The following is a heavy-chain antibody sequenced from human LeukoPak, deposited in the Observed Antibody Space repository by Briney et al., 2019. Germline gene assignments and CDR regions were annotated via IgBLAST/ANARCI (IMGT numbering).Heavy chain of an antibody. V-gene: IGHV3-30*03. CDR2: ISYDGSNK. D-gene: IGHD3-10*01. Sequence: GGSLRLSCTGSGFTFSSYAMHWVRQAPGKGLEWVAVISYDGSNKYFADSVKGRFTISRDNSQNTLSLQMNSLRTEDTAVYYCARELSWLKVREGDFDYWGQGTLVTVSS. CDR3: ARELSWLKVREGDFDY. CDR1: GFTFSSYA. J-gene: IGHJ4*02.